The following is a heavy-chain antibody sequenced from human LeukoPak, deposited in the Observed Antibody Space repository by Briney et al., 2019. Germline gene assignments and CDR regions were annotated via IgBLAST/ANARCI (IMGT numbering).Heavy chain of an antibody. Sequence: HPGGSLRLSCAASGFTFSSYWMHWVRQAPGKGLVWVSRIHSDGSSTRYADSVKGRFTISRDNAKNTLYLQMNSLRAEDTAVYYCVAGDLDSSGYTDAFDIWGQGTTVTVSS. V-gene: IGHV3-74*01. J-gene: IGHJ3*02. CDR1: GFTFSSYW. D-gene: IGHD3-22*01. CDR3: VAGDLDSSGYTDAFDI. CDR2: IHSDGSST.